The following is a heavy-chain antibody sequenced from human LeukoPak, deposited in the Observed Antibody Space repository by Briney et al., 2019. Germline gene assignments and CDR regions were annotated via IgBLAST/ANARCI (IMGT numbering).Heavy chain of an antibody. J-gene: IGHJ5*02. CDR1: GFTFRSCA. V-gene: IGHV3-23*01. CDR3: ARDPQGYCSGGSCYRNWFDP. D-gene: IGHD2-15*01. Sequence: PGGFLRLSCAASGFTFRSCAMSWVRQAPGKGLEWVSTIIDSGNSIYYADSAEGRFTISRDNSKNTLYLQMNSLRAEDTAVYYCARDPQGYCSGGSCYRNWFDPWGQGTLVTVSS. CDR2: IIDSGNSI.